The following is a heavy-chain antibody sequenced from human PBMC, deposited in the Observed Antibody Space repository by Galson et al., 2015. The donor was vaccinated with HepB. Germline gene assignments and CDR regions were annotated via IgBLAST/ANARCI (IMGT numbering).Heavy chain of an antibody. CDR2: INPSGGST. CDR3: ARWGLEMGFDY. Sequence: SVKVSCKASGYTFTSYYMHWVRQAPGQGLEWMGIINPSGGSTSYAQKLQGRVTMTTDTSTSTAYMELRSLRSDDTAVYYCARWGLEMGFDYWGQGTLVTVSS. V-gene: IGHV1-46*01. J-gene: IGHJ4*02. CDR1: GYTFTSYY. D-gene: IGHD5-24*01.